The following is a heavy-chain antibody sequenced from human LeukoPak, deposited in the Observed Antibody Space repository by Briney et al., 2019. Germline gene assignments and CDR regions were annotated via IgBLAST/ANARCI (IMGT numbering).Heavy chain of an antibody. Sequence: SETLSLTCTVSGYSISSGYYWGWIRQPPGKGLEWIGSIYHSGSTYYNPSLKSRVTISLHTSNNQFSLKLRSVTTADTAVYYCAREDSGNSDDSLDIWGQGTMVTVSS. CDR2: IYHSGST. V-gene: IGHV4-38-2*02. CDR3: AREDSGNSDDSLDI. CDR1: GYSISSGYY. D-gene: IGHD4-23*01. J-gene: IGHJ3*02.